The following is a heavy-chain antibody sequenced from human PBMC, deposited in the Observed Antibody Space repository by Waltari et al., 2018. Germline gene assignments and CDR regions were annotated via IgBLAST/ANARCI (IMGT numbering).Heavy chain of an antibody. CDR1: GGSIRNYF. D-gene: IGHD2-15*01. Sequence: QVQLQESGPGLVKPSETLSLTCTVSGGSIRNYFWSWIRQPAGKGLEWIGRFYIGETANYNPSLKSLVAMSVDTSNNQFSLEVNSVTAADTAMYFCARGGDRISASGRNAYDIWGQGTMVIVSS. CDR2: FYIGETA. V-gene: IGHV4-4*07. J-gene: IGHJ3*02. CDR3: ARGGDRISASGRNAYDI.